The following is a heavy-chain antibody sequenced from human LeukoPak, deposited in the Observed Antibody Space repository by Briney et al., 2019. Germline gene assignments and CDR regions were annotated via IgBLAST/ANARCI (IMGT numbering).Heavy chain of an antibody. Sequence: GGALRLSCAASGFTFSSYALNWVRQAPGKGLEYVSAISPDGGTTYYADSVKGRFTISRDNSKNTLYLQMGSLRAEDMAVYYCARALPGGSCYDYWGQGTLVTVSS. V-gene: IGHV3-64*02. D-gene: IGHD2-15*01. J-gene: IGHJ4*02. CDR1: GFTFSSYA. CDR2: ISPDGGTT. CDR3: ARALPGGSCYDY.